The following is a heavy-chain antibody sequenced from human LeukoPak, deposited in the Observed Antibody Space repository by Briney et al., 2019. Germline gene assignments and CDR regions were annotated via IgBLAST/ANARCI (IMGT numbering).Heavy chain of an antibody. D-gene: IGHD3-22*01. Sequence: SVKVSCKASGGTFRSYAISWVRQAPGQGLEWMGGIIPILGTANYAQKFQGRVTITTDESTSTAYMELSSLRSEDTAVYYCARDRRYDSSGTGFDYWGQGTLVTVSS. J-gene: IGHJ4*02. CDR3: ARDRRYDSSGTGFDY. CDR2: IIPILGTA. V-gene: IGHV1-69*05. CDR1: GGTFRSYA.